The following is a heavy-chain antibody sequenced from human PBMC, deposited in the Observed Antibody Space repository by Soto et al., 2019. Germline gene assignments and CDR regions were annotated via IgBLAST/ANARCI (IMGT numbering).Heavy chain of an antibody. CDR3: VRGLDGYH. Sequence: VQLVESGGDLVQPGGSLRLSCAVSGLTFSSYWMHWVRQAPGKGLEWVSRIDSDGSRTNYADSVKGRFTISRDNAKNTLYLQMNSLSADDTAVYYCVRGLDGYHWCQGTLVIVSS. V-gene: IGHV3-74*01. J-gene: IGHJ5*02. CDR2: IDSDGSRT. CDR1: GLTFSSYW.